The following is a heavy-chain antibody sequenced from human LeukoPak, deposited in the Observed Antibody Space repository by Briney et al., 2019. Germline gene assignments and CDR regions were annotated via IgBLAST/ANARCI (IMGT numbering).Heavy chain of an antibody. CDR1: GFTVSSNY. V-gene: IGHV3-53*01. Sequence: GGSLRLSCAASGFTVSSNYMSWVRQAPGKGLEWVSVIYSGGSTYYADSVKGRFTISRDYSKNTLYLQMNSLRAEDTAVYYCARWLRDNYYYYYGMDVWGQGTTVTVSS. CDR2: IYSGGST. J-gene: IGHJ6*02. CDR3: ARWLRDNYYYYYGMDV. D-gene: IGHD3-9*01.